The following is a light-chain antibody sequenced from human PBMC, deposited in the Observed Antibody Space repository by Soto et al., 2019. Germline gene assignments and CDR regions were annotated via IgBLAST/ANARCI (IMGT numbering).Light chain of an antibody. CDR2: WAS. CDR3: HQYSSIPLT. V-gene: IGKV4-1*01. CDR1: RSLLHSSNNENH. J-gene: IGKJ4*01. Sequence: DIAMTQSPDSLSVSLGERATINCKASRSLLHSSNNENHLAWYQQKPGQPPKLLIYWASTRESGVPDRFTGSGSETDFSLTICGLPAEDGAVYYCHQYSSIPLTFGGGTKLELK.